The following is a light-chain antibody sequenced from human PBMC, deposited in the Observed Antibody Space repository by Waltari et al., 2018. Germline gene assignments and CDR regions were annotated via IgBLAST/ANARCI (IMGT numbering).Light chain of an antibody. CDR2: DFD. CDR1: SRDIGNYNY. V-gene: IGLV2-14*03. Sequence: QSALTQPASVSGSPGQSITISCTGTSRDIGNYNYVSWYQHFPGKVPKLMIYDFDKLPSVVSTRVSGSKSGNTASRTISGLQAEDEAHYYCNSYTRSKTWVFGGGTDLTVL. J-gene: IGLJ3*02. CDR3: NSYTRSKTWV.